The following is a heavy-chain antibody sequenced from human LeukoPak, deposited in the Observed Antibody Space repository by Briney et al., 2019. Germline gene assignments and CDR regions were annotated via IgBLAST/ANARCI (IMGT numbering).Heavy chain of an antibody. Sequence: GGSLRLSCAASGFTFSTYWMHWARQDPGKGLVWVSRINSDGSNTIYTDSVKGRFTISRDNAKNTLYLQMNSLRPEDTAVYYCARLRHYYDSSGYSPSDAFDIWGQGTMVTVSS. CDR3: ARLRHYYDSSGYSPSDAFDI. D-gene: IGHD3-22*01. V-gene: IGHV3-74*01. CDR2: INSDGSNT. J-gene: IGHJ3*02. CDR1: GFTFSTYW.